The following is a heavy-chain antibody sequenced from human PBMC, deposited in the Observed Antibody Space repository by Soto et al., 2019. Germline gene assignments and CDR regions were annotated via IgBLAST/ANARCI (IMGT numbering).Heavy chain of an antibody. CDR1: GGTFSSYA. D-gene: IGHD5-18*01. CDR2: IIPIFGTA. CDR3: EIGGIHLWLRFDP. Sequence: QVQLVQSGAEVTKPGSSVKVSCKASGGTFSSYAISWVRQAPGQGLEWMDGIIPIFGTANYAQKFQVRVTITADESTRTAYMGLSIRRSEDTAVYYCEIGGIHLWLRFDPWGQGTLFTVSS. V-gene: IGHV1-69*01. J-gene: IGHJ5*02.